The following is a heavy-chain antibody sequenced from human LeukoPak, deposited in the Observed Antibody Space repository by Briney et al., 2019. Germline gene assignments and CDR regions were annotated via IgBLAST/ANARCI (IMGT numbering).Heavy chain of an antibody. CDR2: ISAYNGNT. J-gene: IGHJ4*02. CDR1: VYTFTSYG. Sequence: ASVKVSCKASVYTFTSYGISWVRQAPGQGLDWMGWISAYNGNTNYAQKLQGRVTMTTDTSTSTAYMELRSLRSDDTAVYYCARDRGIVVVPAAMNYWGQGTLVTVSS. D-gene: IGHD2-2*01. CDR3: ARDRGIVVVPAAMNY. V-gene: IGHV1-18*01.